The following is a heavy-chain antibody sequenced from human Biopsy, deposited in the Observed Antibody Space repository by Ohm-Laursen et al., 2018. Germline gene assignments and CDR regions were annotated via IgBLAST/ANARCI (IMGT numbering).Heavy chain of an antibody. V-gene: IGHV4-59*08. J-gene: IGHJ4*02. D-gene: IGHD3-3*01. CDR1: GGSISSYY. Sequence: GTLSLTCFVSGGSISSYYWNWIRQPPGKGLEWIGYIYYSGTTDNSPSLKSRVTISVDTSNNQFSLKLRSVTAADTAVYYCARQVDFWSGYVDYWGQGTLVAVSS. CDR3: ARQVDFWSGYVDY. CDR2: IYYSGTT.